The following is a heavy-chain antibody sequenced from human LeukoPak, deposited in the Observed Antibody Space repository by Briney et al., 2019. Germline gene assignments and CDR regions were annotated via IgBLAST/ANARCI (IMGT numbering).Heavy chain of an antibody. CDR1: GFSFSNYA. J-gene: IGHJ4*02. V-gene: IGHV3-30-3*01. CDR2: ISYDGGNK. D-gene: IGHD1-26*01. Sequence: GGSLRLSCAASGFSFSNYAMHWVRQAPGKGLEWVAFISYDGGNKYYADSVKGRFTISRDNPKNTLYLQMNSLRAEDTAVYYCATRGSTWYVLGDYWGQGTLVTVSS. CDR3: ATRGSTWYVLGDY.